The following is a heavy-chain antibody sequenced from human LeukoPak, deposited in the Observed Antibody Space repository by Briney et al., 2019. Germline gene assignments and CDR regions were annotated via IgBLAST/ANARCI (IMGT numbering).Heavy chain of an antibody. Sequence: GGSLRLSCAASGFTFSGSAMHWVRQASGKGLEWVGRIRSKANSYATAYAASVKGRFTISRDDSKNTAYLQMNSLKTEDTAVYYCARSSAGGRITIFGVVMDTPFDPWGQGTLVTVSS. CDR2: IRSKANSYAT. J-gene: IGHJ5*02. D-gene: IGHD3-3*01. CDR3: ARSSAGGRITIFGVVMDTPFDP. CDR1: GFTFSGSA. V-gene: IGHV3-73*01.